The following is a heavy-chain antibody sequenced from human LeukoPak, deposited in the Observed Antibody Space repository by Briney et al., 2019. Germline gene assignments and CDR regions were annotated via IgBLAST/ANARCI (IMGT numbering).Heavy chain of an antibody. J-gene: IGHJ4*02. CDR2: INHSGGT. Sequence: SETLSLTCGVYDESFSAYYWSWIRQAPGKGLEWIGEINHSGGTNYNPSLKSRVTISIDTSKKQFSLKLSSVTAADTAVYYCARDKSARPIDWSKYYFDSWGQGTLVTVSS. D-gene: IGHD3-9*01. CDR1: DESFSAYY. CDR3: ARDKSARPIDWSKYYFDS. V-gene: IGHV4-34*01.